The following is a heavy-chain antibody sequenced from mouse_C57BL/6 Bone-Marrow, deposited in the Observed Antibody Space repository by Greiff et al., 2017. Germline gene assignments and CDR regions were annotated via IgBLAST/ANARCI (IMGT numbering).Heavy chain of an antibody. Sequence: EVQLMESGGGLVQPGGSMKLSCAASGFTFSDAWMDWVRQSPEKGLEWVAEIRNKANNHATYYAESVKGRFTISRDDSKSSVYLQMNSLRAEDTGIYYCTRQGDYYGSRDYYAMDYWGQGTSVTVSS. CDR2: IRNKANNHAT. CDR3: TRQGDYYGSRDYYAMDY. D-gene: IGHD1-1*01. V-gene: IGHV6-6*01. J-gene: IGHJ4*01. CDR1: GFTFSDAW.